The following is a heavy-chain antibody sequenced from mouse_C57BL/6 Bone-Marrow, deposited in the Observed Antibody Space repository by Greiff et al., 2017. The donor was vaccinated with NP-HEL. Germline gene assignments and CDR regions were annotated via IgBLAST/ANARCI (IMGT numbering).Heavy chain of an antibody. Sequence: QVQLQQSGAELVKPGASVKISCKASGYAFSSYWMNWVKQRPGKGLEWIGQIYPGDGDTNYNGKFKGKATLTADKSSSTAYMQLSSLTSEDSAVYFCARKPLSHWYFDVWGTGTTVTVSS. CDR1: GYAFSSYW. D-gene: IGHD6-5*01. CDR3: ARKPLSHWYFDV. V-gene: IGHV1-80*01. CDR2: IYPGDGDT. J-gene: IGHJ1*03.